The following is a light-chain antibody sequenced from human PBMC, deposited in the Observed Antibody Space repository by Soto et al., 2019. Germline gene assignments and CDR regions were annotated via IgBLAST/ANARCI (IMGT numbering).Light chain of an antibody. J-gene: IGLJ2*01. CDR1: SSDVGGYNS. CDR2: DVT. V-gene: IGLV2-14*03. Sequence: QSVLTQPASVSGSPGQSITISCTGTSSDVGGYNSVSWYQHHPGKAPKLMICDVTNRPSGVSNRFSGSKSGNTASLTISGLQAEDEGGYYCTSYTSTSTPVLFGGGTKLTVL. CDR3: TSYTSTSTPVL.